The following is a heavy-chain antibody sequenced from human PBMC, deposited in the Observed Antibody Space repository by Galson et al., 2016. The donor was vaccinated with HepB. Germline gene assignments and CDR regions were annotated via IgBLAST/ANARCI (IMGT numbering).Heavy chain of an antibody. D-gene: IGHD3-16*01. CDR1: GFPFGTSG. CDR3: GKHGGFDY. CDR2: ITRDGETA. V-gene: IGHV3-23*01. J-gene: IGHJ4*02. Sequence: SLRLSCAASGFPFGTSGMSWLRQSPGRGLEWVSGITRDGETAHYADSVRGRFTISRDNSKNMLYLFMNSLRAEDTAVYYCGKHGGFDYWGQGALVTVSS.